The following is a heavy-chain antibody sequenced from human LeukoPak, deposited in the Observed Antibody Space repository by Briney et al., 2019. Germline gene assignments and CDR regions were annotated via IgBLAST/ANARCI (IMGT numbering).Heavy chain of an antibody. J-gene: IGHJ4*02. CDR2: IGGSGATT. CDR3: SKDRGGTLGDYFDF. D-gene: IGHD3-10*01. CDR1: GFTFSSYA. Sequence: GGSLRLSCAVSGFTFSSYAMSWVRQAPGKGLEWVSAIGGSGATTHYADSVKGRFTIARDNSKNTLYPQMNSLRAEDTAVYYCSKDRGGTLGDYFDFWGQGTLVTVSS. V-gene: IGHV3-23*01.